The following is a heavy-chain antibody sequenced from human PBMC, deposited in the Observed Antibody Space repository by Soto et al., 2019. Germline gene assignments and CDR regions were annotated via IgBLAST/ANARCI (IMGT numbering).Heavy chain of an antibody. V-gene: IGHV3-30*03. J-gene: IGHJ4*02. CDR1: GFTFSNNG. D-gene: IGHD2-15*01. CDR2: ISSDGSKK. Sequence: QVQLVESGGGVVQPGRSLRLSCVASGFTFSNNGIHWVRQAPGKGLEWVAVISSDGSKKYYADSVKGRFTISRDNSKNTLYLQMNSLRAEDTAVNYCAMALYGGSSRFDYWGQGTLVPVS. CDR3: AMALYGGSSRFDY.